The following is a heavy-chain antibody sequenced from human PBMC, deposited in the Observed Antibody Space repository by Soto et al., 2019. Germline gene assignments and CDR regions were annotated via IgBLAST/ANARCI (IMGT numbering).Heavy chain of an antibody. CDR3: ARDYYDSNGYYPSPKDAFDI. V-gene: IGHV6-1*01. J-gene: IGHJ3*02. CDR2: TYYRSKWYN. CDR1: GDSVSSNSAA. D-gene: IGHD3-22*01. Sequence: SQTLSLTCVISGDSVSSNSAAWNWIRQSPSRGLEWLGRTYYRSKWYNDYAVSVESRITINPDTSKNQFSLQLNSVTPEDTAVYYCARDYYDSNGYYPSPKDAFDIWGQGTMVTVSS.